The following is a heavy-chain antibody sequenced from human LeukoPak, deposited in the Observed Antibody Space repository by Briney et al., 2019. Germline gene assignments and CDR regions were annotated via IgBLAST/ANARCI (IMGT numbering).Heavy chain of an antibody. J-gene: IGHJ4*02. Sequence: GESLKISCKGSGYSFTGYWIGWVRQMPGKGLEWMGIIYPGASDTRYSPSFQGQVTISADKSIITAYLQWSSLKASDTAMYYCVRLLGSVSATPFYFDYWGQGTLVTVSS. CDR3: VRLLGSVSATPFYFDY. V-gene: IGHV5-51*01. CDR1: GYSFTGYW. CDR2: IYPGASDT. D-gene: IGHD2-15*01.